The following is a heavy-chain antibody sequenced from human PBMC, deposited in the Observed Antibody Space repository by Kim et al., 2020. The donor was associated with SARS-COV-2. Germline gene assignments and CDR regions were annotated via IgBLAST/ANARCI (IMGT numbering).Heavy chain of an antibody. D-gene: IGHD3-16*01. CDR3: ARVDVMITFGGVYNWFDP. Sequence: RGRVTITADKSTSTAYMELSSLRSEDTAVYYCARVDVMITFGGVYNWFDPWGQGTLVTVSS. J-gene: IGHJ5*02. V-gene: IGHV1-69*04.